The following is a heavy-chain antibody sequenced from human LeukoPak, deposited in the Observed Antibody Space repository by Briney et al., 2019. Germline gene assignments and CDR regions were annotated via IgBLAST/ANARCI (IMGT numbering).Heavy chain of an antibody. V-gene: IGHV1-58*02. D-gene: IGHD3-22*01. CDR3: AAAAYDSSGYYYEYYLDY. Sequence: SVKVSCKASGFTFTSSAIQWVRQARGQRLEWIGWIVVGSGNTNYAQKFQERVTITRDMSTSTAYMELSSLRSEDTAVYYCAAAAYDSSGYYYEYYLDYWGQGTLVTVSS. CDR1: GFTFTSSA. CDR2: IVVGSGNT. J-gene: IGHJ4*02.